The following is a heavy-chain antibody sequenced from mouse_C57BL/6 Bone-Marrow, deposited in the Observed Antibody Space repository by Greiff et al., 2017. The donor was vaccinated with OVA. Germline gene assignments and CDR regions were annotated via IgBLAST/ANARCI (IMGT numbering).Heavy chain of an antibody. CDR1: GYTFTSYW. D-gene: IGHD3-2*02. J-gene: IGHJ2*01. Sequence: QVQLQQPGAELVRPGTSVKLSCKASGYTFTSYWMHWVKQRPGQGLEWIGVIDPSDSYTNYNQKFKGKATLTVDTSSSTAYMQLSSLTSEDSAVYYCAREGDDSSGSLNYWGQGTTLTVSS. CDR2: IDPSDSYT. CDR3: AREGDDSSGSLNY. V-gene: IGHV1-59*01.